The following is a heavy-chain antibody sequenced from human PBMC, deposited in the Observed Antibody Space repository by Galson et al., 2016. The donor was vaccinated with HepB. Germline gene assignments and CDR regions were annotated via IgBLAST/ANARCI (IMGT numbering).Heavy chain of an antibody. CDR3: AKDGRIYCSSSSCHDHFHY. Sequence: SLRLSCAASGFIFSSYGMHWVRQAPGKGLEWVAFISYDGSNKKYAESAKGRFTISRDNSKKTLYLQMNSLRAEDTAVYYCAKDGRIYCSSSSCHDHFHYWGQGTLVTVSS. CDR2: ISYDGSNK. CDR1: GFIFSSYG. D-gene: IGHD2-2*01. J-gene: IGHJ4*02. V-gene: IGHV3-30*18.